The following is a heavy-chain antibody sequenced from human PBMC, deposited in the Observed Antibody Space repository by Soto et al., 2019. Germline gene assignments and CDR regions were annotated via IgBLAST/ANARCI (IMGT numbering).Heavy chain of an antibody. CDR2: ISYDGSNK. J-gene: IGHJ6*02. Sequence: PGGSLRLSCAASGFTFSSYGMHWVRQAPGKGLEWVAVISYDGSNKYYADSVKGRFTISRDNSKNTLYLQMNSLRAEDTAVYYCAKDLKQQLDFGMDVWGQGTTVTVSS. D-gene: IGHD6-13*01. CDR3: AKDLKQQLDFGMDV. CDR1: GFTFSSYG. V-gene: IGHV3-30*18.